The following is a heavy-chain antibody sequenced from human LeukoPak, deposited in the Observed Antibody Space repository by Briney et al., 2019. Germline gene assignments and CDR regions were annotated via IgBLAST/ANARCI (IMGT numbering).Heavy chain of an antibody. J-gene: IGHJ4*02. V-gene: IGHV4-31*03. Sequence: SETLSLTYTVSSGSISSGVYYWSWIRQYPGEGLEWIGYIHYSGATYSNPSLESRVTISVDTSKNQFSLNLSSVTAADTAVYYCARSHDSSGFPFDYWGQGNPGHRLL. CDR2: IHYSGAT. CDR3: ARSHDSSGFPFDY. D-gene: IGHD3-22*01. CDR1: SGSISSGVYY.